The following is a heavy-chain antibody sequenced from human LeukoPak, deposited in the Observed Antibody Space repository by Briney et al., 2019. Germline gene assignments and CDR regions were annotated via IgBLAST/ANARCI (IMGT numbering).Heavy chain of an antibody. CDR3: ARDYPADY. Sequence: GGSLRLSCAASGFTFSSYPMHWVRQAPGKGLEWVALISSDGSDKKYADSVKGRFTISRDNSKNTLYLQMHSLGVEDAAVYYCARDYPADYWGQGTLVTVSS. CDR1: GFTFSSYP. J-gene: IGHJ4*02. CDR2: ISSDGSDK. V-gene: IGHV3-30-3*01.